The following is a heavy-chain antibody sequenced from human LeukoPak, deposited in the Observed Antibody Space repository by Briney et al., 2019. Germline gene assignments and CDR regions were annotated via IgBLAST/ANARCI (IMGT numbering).Heavy chain of an antibody. D-gene: IGHD6-19*01. CDR1: GGTFSSYA. V-gene: IGHV1-69*04. J-gene: IGHJ6*03. Sequence: GASVRVSCKASGGTFSSYAIGWVRQAPGQGLEWMGRLIPILGIANYAQKFQGRVTITADKSTSTAYMELSSLRSEDTAVYYCARVRSVLTPGHASGWYELENYYYYMDVWGKGTTVTVSS. CDR2: LIPILGIA. CDR3: ARVRSVLTPGHASGWYELENYYYYMDV.